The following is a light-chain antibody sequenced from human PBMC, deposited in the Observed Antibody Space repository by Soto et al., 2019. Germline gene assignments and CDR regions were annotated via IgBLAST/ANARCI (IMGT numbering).Light chain of an antibody. CDR2: KAS. J-gene: IGKJ1*01. CDR1: RSIINW. V-gene: IGKV1-5*03. CDR3: QQYSDHWT. Sequence: DIQMTQSPSTLSASVGDIVTINFRASRSIINWLAWYQQKSGKGPKLLIYKASNLQTGVPSRFSGSGYGTEFTLTISSLQPDDVATYYCQQYSDHWTFGQGTKVDIK.